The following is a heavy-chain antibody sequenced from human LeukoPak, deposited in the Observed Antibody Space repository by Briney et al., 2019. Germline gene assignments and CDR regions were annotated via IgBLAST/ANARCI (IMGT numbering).Heavy chain of an antibody. CDR3: ARDSGDLIDY. J-gene: IGHJ4*02. D-gene: IGHD2-21*02. V-gene: IGHV3-7*01. Sequence: GGSLRLSCAASGFTFTTYWVSWVRQAPGKGLEWVANIKQDGTERYYVDSVKGRFTISRDNAKNSLYLQMSSLRAEDTAVYYCARDSGDLIDYWGQGTLVTVSS. CDR1: GFTFTTYW. CDR2: IKQDGTER.